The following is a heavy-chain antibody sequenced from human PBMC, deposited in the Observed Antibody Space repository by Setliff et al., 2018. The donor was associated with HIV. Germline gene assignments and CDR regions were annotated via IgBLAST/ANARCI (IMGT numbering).Heavy chain of an antibody. CDR3: ARSPRIGVAGEFEY. D-gene: IGHD6-19*01. Sequence: SETLSLTCTVSGGSISRGSYSWGWIRQPPGKGLEWIGSISYTGITNYNPSLKSRLTISVDTSKNQFSLKLSSVTAADTAVYYCARSPRIGVAGEFEYWGQGTLVTVSS. CDR2: ISYTGIT. CDR1: GGSISRGSYS. V-gene: IGHV4-39*07. J-gene: IGHJ4*02.